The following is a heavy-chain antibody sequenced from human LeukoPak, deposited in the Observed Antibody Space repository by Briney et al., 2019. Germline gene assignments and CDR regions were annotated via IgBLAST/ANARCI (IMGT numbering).Heavy chain of an antibody. Sequence: SETLSLTCTVSGVSISSGSYYWSWIRQPPGKGLEWIGRIYASGSTKYNPSLKSRVTISVDTSKNQFALRLNSVTAADTAVYYCAREFWNYRSGNLQAFHIWGQGTMVTVSS. D-gene: IGHD3-10*01. CDR3: AREFWNYRSGNLQAFHI. J-gene: IGHJ3*02. V-gene: IGHV4-61*02. CDR1: GVSISSGSYY. CDR2: IYASGST.